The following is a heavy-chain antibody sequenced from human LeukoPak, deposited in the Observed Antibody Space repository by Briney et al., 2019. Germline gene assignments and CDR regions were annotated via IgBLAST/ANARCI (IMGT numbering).Heavy chain of an antibody. Sequence: GGSLRLSCAASGFSFSGYWMHWVRQVPGKGLVWVSRINTDGSSTLYADSVKGRFTISRDNAKNTLYLQVNSLRAEDTAVYYCTAGGYSAWIYWGQGILVTVSS. CDR2: INTDGSST. J-gene: IGHJ4*02. CDR1: GFSFSGYW. CDR3: TAGGYSAWIY. V-gene: IGHV3-74*01. D-gene: IGHD1-26*01.